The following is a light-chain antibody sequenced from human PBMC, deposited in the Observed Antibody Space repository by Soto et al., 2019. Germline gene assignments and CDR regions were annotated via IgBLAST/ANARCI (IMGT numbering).Light chain of an antibody. J-gene: IGKJ1*01. CDR3: QQYYEWPRGT. V-gene: IGKV3-15*01. CDR1: QSVISN. CDR2: GAS. Sequence: EIVMPQSPGTLSVSPGERATLSCRASQSVISNLAWYQQRPGQAPRLLIFGASTRATGIPARFSGSGSGTEFTLTISSLQAADFAIYYGQQYYEWPRGTFGQGTKVDIK.